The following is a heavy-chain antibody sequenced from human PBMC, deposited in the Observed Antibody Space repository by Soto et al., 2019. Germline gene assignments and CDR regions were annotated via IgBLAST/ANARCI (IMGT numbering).Heavy chain of an antibody. V-gene: IGHV1-24*01. CDR2: FDPEDGET. Sequence: VASVKVSCKVSGYTLTELSMHWVRQAPGKGLEWMGGFDPEDGETIYTQKFQGRVTMTEDTSTDTAYMELSSLRSEDTAVYHCATYGSGSYLHNSYYYYGMDVWGQGTTATVSS. D-gene: IGHD3-10*01. CDR1: GYTLTELS. J-gene: IGHJ6*02. CDR3: ATYGSGSYLHNSYYYYGMDV.